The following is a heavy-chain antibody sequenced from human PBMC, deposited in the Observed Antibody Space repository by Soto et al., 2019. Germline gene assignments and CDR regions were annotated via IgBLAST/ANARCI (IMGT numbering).Heavy chain of an antibody. CDR3: ARAPFRRYGYYSDY. J-gene: IGHJ4*02. Sequence: SETLSLTCAVYGGSFSGYYWSWIRQPPGKGLEWIGEINHSGSTNYNPSLKSRVTISVDTSKNQFSPKLSSVTAADTAVYYCARAPFRRYGYYSDYWGQGTLVTVSS. CDR2: INHSGST. V-gene: IGHV4-34*01. D-gene: IGHD3-10*01. CDR1: GGSFSGYY.